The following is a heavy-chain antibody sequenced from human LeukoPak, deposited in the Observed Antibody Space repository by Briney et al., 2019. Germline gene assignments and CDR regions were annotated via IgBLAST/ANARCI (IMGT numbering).Heavy chain of an antibody. J-gene: IGHJ6*02. V-gene: IGHV3-21*01. CDR3: AREGEWELQSGYGMDV. CDR1: GFTFSSYS. Sequence: GGSLRLSCAASGFTFSSYSMNWVRQAPGKGLEWISSISSSSSYIYYADSMKGRFTISRDNAKNSLYLQMNSLRAEDTAVYYCAREGEWELQSGYGMDVWGQGTTVTVSS. CDR2: ISSSSSYI. D-gene: IGHD1-26*01.